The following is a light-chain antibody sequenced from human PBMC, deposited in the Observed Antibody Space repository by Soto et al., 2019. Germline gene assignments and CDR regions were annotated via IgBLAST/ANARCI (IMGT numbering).Light chain of an antibody. V-gene: IGLV2-14*01. Sequence: QSALTQPASVSGSPGQSITISCTGTSSDVGGYNYVSWYQQHPGKAPKLMIYDVSNRPSGVSNLFSVSKSGNTASLTISGLQAEDEADYYCSSYTSSSTRVFGTGTKVTVL. CDR1: SSDVGGYNY. CDR2: DVS. J-gene: IGLJ1*01. CDR3: SSYTSSSTRV.